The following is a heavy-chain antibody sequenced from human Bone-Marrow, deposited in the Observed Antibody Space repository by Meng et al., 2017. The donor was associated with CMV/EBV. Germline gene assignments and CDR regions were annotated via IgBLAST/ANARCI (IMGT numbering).Heavy chain of an antibody. CDR3: ARSIVAKGFDY. Sequence: GESLKISCAASGFTFDDYGMSWVRQAPGKGLEWVSGINWNGGSTGYANSVKGRFTSYRDKAKNSLYLQKNSLRDEDTALYYCARSIVAKGFDYWGQGTLVTVSS. J-gene: IGHJ4*02. D-gene: IGHD5-12*01. CDR1: GFTFDDYG. CDR2: INWNGGST. V-gene: IGHV3-20*04.